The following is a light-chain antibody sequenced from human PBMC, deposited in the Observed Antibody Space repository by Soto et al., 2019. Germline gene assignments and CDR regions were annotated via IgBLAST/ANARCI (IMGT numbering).Light chain of an antibody. V-gene: IGLV2-14*03. J-gene: IGLJ1*01. CDR1: SSDVGGYVY. CDR2: EVS. Sequence: QSALTQPASVSGSPGQSIIISCTGTSSDVGGYVYVSWYQQHPGTAPRLIIYEVSNRPSGISNRFSGSKSGDTASLTISGPQAEDEADYYCTSYSSSSTQVFGTGTKLTVL. CDR3: TSYSSSSTQV.